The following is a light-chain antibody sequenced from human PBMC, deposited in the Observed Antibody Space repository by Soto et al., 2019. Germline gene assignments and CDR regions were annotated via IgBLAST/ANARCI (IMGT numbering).Light chain of an antibody. CDR3: QQYNNWPLT. J-gene: IGKJ4*01. V-gene: IGKV3-15*01. CDR1: QSVYSN. CDR2: DAS. Sequence: EIVMTQSPVTLSVSPGEGVTLSCRASQSVYSNLAWYQQKPGQAPRLLIYDASASATDIPARFSGSGSGTDFTLTVSRLQSEDFAVCYCQQYNNWPLTLGGGTKVEIK.